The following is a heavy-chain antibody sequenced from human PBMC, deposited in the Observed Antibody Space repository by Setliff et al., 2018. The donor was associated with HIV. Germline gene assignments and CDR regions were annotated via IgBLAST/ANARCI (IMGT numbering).Heavy chain of an antibody. CDR3: ATNVRVPGSSLDS. V-gene: IGHV3-73*01. Sequence: PGGSLRLSCAASGFAFVGAEIHWVRQASGKGLEWVGRIRNKFNSLATQYGESLEGRFTISRDDSENTAYLQMRSLKTDDTAVYFCATNVRVPGSSLDSWGPGSLVTVS. CDR2: IRNKFNSLAT. D-gene: IGHD6-19*01. CDR1: GFAFVGAE. J-gene: IGHJ1*01.